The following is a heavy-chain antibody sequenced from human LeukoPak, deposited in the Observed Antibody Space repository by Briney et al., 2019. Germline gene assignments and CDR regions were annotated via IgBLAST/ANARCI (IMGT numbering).Heavy chain of an antibody. CDR1: GFTFSSYG. J-gene: IGHJ6*02. CDR3: ARVRRQPPYVVAYFRLLYYGMDV. V-gene: IGHV3-30*19. CDR2: ISYDGSNK. Sequence: PGGSLRLSCAASGFTFSSYGMHWVRQAPGKGLEWVAVISYDGSNKYYADSVKGRFTISRDNSKNTLYLQMNSLRAEDTAVYYCARVRRQPPYVVAYFRLLYYGMDVWGQGTTVTVSS. D-gene: IGHD2-15*01.